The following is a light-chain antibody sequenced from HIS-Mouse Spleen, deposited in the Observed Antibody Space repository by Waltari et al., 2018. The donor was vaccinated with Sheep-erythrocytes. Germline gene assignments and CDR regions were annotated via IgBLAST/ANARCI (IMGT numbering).Light chain of an antibody. CDR2: AAS. V-gene: IGKV1-39*01. CDR3: QQSYSTPPT. Sequence: DIQMTQSPNSLSASVGDRVTITCRASQSISSYLNWYQQKPGKAPKLLIYAASSLQSGVPSRFSGSGSGTDFTLTISSLQPEDFATYYCQQSYSTPPTFGGGTKVEIK. J-gene: IGKJ4*01. CDR1: QSISSY.